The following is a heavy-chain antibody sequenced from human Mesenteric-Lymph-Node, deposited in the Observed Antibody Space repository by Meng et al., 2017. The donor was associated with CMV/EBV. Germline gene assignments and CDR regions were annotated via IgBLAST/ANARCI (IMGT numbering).Heavy chain of an antibody. V-gene: IGHV3-30*04. J-gene: IGHJ4*02. Sequence: GGSLRLSFAASGFTFSSYAMHWVRQAPAKGLEWVAVISYDGSNKYYADSVKGRFTISRDNSKNTLYLQMNSLRAEDTAVYYCARDNSWVPGIATAYVDYWGQGTLVTVSS. CDR1: GFTFSSYA. D-gene: IGHD6-13*01. CDR2: ISYDGSNK. CDR3: ARDNSWVPGIATAYVDY.